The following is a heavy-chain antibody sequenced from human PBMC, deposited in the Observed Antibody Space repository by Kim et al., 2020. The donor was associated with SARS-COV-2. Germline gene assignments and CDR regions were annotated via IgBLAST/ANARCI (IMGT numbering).Heavy chain of an antibody. V-gene: IGHV1-3*01. D-gene: IGHD3-22*01. CDR3: ASTVVTRSLGMDV. J-gene: IGHJ6*02. Sequence: YSPKFQGRAPTTRDPSGSTAYMELSSLSSEDTAVYYCASTVVTRSLGMDVWGQGTTVTVSS.